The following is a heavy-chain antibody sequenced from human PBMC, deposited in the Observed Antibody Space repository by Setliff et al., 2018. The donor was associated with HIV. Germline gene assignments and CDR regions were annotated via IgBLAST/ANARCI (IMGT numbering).Heavy chain of an antibody. V-gene: IGHV4-59*01. CDR3: ARDFRYDTSGSLTGYGLDV. CDR1: GGSIRSYY. Sequence: SETLSLTCTVSGGSIRSYYWSWIRQPPGKGLEWIGDTYYGGSTDYNKYNPSLKGRVTISVDIYRKQLSLNLRSVTAADTAVYYCARDFRYDTSGSLTGYGLDVWGQGTTVTVSS. D-gene: IGHD3-22*01. CDR2: TYYGGSTDYN. J-gene: IGHJ6*02.